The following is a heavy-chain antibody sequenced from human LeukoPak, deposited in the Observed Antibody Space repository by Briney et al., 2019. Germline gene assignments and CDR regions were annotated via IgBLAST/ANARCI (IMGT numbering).Heavy chain of an antibody. D-gene: IGHD6-19*01. CDR2: IKQEGSEK. Sequence: RGSPRLSCAPSGFTFSRNRMSGGRQAPRRGLGWVANIKQEGSEKYNADPVKGRFTISRDNAKNSLYLQMNSLRAEDTAVYYCARGSSGWYFDYWGQGTLVTVSS. CDR1: GFTFSRNR. CDR3: ARGSSGWYFDY. V-gene: IGHV3-7*01. J-gene: IGHJ4*02.